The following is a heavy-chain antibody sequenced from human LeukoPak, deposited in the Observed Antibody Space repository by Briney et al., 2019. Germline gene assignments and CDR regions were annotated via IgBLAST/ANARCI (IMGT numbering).Heavy chain of an antibody. CDR1: GFTFSSYE. V-gene: IGHV3-48*03. J-gene: IGHJ6*02. CDR3: ARDSPQGAQGYYGMAV. D-gene: IGHD1-26*01. Sequence: GGSLRLSCAASGFTFSSYEMNWVRQAPGKGLEWVSYISSSGSTIYYADSVKGRFTISRDNAKNSLYLQMNSLRAEDTAVYYCARDSPQGAQGYYGMAVWGQGTTVTVSS. CDR2: ISSSGSTI.